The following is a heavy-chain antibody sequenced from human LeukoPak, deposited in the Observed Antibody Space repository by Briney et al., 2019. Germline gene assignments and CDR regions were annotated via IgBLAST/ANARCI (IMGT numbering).Heavy chain of an antibody. Sequence: AASVTDSRMGSGYTFTTYGSSWVRQARGQGLEWMGWINTDIGHTNYAQKLQGRVTMTTDTSTSTAYMELRSLRSDDTAVYYCARDHGGSPLLDTFDIWGQGTIVTVSS. D-gene: IGHD1-26*01. CDR2: INTDIGHT. CDR3: ARDHGGSPLLDTFDI. J-gene: IGHJ3*02. CDR1: GYTFTTYG. V-gene: IGHV1-18*01.